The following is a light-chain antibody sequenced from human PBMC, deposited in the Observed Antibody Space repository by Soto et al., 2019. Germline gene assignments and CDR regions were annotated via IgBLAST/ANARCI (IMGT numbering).Light chain of an antibody. CDR2: DVS. CDR3: SSYTSLYV. CDR1: SSDVGGYNY. V-gene: IGLV2-14*01. J-gene: IGLJ1*01. Sequence: QSALTQPGSVSGSPGQSISISCTRTSSDVGGYNYVSWYQQHPGKAPKLMIYDVSNRPSGVSNRFSGSKSGNTASLTISGLQAEDEADYYCSSYTSLYVFGTGTKVTVL.